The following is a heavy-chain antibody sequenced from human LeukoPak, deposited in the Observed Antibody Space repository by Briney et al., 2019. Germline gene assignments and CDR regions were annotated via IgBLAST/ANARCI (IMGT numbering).Heavy chain of an antibody. CDR1: GYTFTSYD. V-gene: IGHV1-8*01. J-gene: IGHJ4*02. CDR2: MNPNSGNT. CDR3: AGAMDTAMGDY. D-gene: IGHD5-18*01. Sequence: GASVKVSCKASGYTFTSYDINWVRQATGQGLEWMGWMNPNSGNTGCAQKFQGRVTMTRNTSISTAYMELSSLRSEDTAVYYCAGAMDTAMGDYWGQGTLVTVSS.